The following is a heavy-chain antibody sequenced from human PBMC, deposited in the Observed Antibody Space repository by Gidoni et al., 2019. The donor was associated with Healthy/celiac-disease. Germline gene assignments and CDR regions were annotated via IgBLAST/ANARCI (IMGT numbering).Heavy chain of an antibody. CDR1: GFTSSRSG. D-gene: IGHD3-22*01. CDR2: RWYDGSNK. CDR3: ARVLLEYYYDSSGYYGMDV. J-gene: IGHJ6*02. V-gene: IGHV3-33*01. Sequence: QVQLVESGGGVVRPGRSLRRSCAASGFTSSRSGMHGVRQAPGKGLEWLAVRWYDGSNKYYADSVKGRFTISRDNSKNTLYLQMNSLRAEDTAVYYCARVLLEYYYDSSGYYGMDVWGQGTTVTVSS.